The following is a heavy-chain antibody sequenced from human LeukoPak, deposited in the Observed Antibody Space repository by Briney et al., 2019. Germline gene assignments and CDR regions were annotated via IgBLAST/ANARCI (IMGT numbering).Heavy chain of an antibody. Sequence: PGRSLRLSCTASGFTFDDFAMHWVRQVPGKGLEWVSGITGNSGALHYADSVKGRFTISRDNARKSLYLQISSLIPEDTALYYCGKDTVRTMLRGVIRSWGQGTLVTVSS. CDR1: GFTFDDFA. CDR3: GKDTVRTMLRGVIRS. J-gene: IGHJ4*02. D-gene: IGHD3-10*01. V-gene: IGHV3-9*01. CDR2: ITGNSGAL.